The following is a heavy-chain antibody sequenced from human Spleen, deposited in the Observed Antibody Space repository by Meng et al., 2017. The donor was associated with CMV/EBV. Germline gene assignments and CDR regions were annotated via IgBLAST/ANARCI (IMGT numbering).Heavy chain of an antibody. J-gene: IGHJ4*02. D-gene: IGHD3-10*01. CDR1: GGTFSSYA. CDR2: MNPNSGNT. CDR3: ARGSITMVRGIGY. Sequence: ASVKVSCKASGGTFSSYAISWVRQATGQGLEWMGWMNPNSGNTGYAQKFQGRVTMTRNTSISTAYMELSSLRSEDTAVYYCARGSITMVRGIGYWGQGTLVTVSS. V-gene: IGHV1-8*02.